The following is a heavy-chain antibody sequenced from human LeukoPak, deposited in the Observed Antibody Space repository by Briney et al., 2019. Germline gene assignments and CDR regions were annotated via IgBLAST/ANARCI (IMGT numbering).Heavy chain of an antibody. J-gene: IGHJ4*02. CDR1: GFNFINSA. Sequence: GGSLRLSCAASGFNFINSAMHWVRQAPGKGLEYVSGIARNGGSTYYTNSVKGRFTVSRDDSKNTLYLQMGSLRPEDMAVYYCARGGVWQQLAVDYWGQGTLVTVSS. V-gene: IGHV3-64*01. CDR3: ARGGVWQQLAVDY. D-gene: IGHD6-13*01. CDR2: IARNGGST.